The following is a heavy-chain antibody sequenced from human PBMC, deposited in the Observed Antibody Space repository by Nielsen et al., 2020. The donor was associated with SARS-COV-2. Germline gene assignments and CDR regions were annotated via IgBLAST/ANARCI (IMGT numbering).Heavy chain of an antibody. CDR3: TTDPRVTIFGVVIISGDY. CDR2: IRSKIYGETT. Sequence: GGSLRLSCTPSGFTFGDFAITWIRQAPGKGLEWLGVIRSKIYGETTEYAASVKGRFTISRDDSKNTLYLQMNSLKTEDTAVYYCTTDPRVTIFGVVIISGDYWGQGTLVTVSS. CDR1: GFTFGDFA. D-gene: IGHD3-3*01. V-gene: IGHV3-49*03. J-gene: IGHJ4*02.